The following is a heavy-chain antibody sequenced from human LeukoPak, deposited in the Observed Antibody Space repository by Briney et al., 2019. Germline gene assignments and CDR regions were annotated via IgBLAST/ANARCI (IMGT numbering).Heavy chain of an antibody. CDR2: IYYSGST. CDR3: ALYLIAAAGRWFDP. CDR1: GGSLRSGDYY. Sequence: SEPVSLPCTVSGGSLRSGDYYWSGLRHPPERGLEWIRYIYYSGSTSYNPSLKSRVTISVDTSKNQFSLKLSSVTAADTAVYYCALYLIAAAGRWFDPWGQGTLVTVSS. J-gene: IGHJ5*02. V-gene: IGHV4-30-4*01. D-gene: IGHD6-13*01.